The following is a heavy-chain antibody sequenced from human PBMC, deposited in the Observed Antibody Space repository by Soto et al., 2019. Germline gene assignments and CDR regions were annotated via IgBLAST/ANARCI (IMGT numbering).Heavy chain of an antibody. CDR2: IWSDGSNK. CDR3: ARDRDFPDAFDI. D-gene: IGHD3-10*01. V-gene: IGHV3-33*01. J-gene: IGHJ3*02. Sequence: QEQLVESGGAVVQPGGSPRLSCAASGFTFRIYAMHWVRQAPGKGLEWVAIIWSDGSNKFYGDSVKGRFTISRDNSKNTLYLQMNSLRAEDTAVYYCARDRDFPDAFDIWGQGTMVTVSS. CDR1: GFTFRIYA.